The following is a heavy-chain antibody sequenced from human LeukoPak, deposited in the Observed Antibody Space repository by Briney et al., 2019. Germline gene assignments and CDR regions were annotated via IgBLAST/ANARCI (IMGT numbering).Heavy chain of an antibody. J-gene: IGHJ4*02. CDR3: ARGGYSSRVDY. V-gene: IGHV4-61*02. Sequence: SETLSLTCTVSGGSISSGSYYWSWIRQPAGKGLEWIGRIYTSGSTNYNPSLKSRVTISVDTSKNQFSLKLSSVTAADTAVYYCARGGYSSRVDYWGQGTLVTVSS. CDR2: IYTSGST. CDR1: GGSISSGSYY. D-gene: IGHD6-13*01.